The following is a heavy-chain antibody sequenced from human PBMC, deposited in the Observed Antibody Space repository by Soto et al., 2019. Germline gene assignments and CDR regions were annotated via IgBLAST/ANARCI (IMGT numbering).Heavy chain of an antibody. Sequence: EVQLVESGGGLVQPGGSLRLSCAASGFTFSTYNMNWVRQAPGKGLEWVSFIGGTTGNIHYPDSVKGRFTISRDNAKHSLYLQMNGLTAEDTAVYFCATGSHPSFDYWGQGTVVTVSS. D-gene: IGHD1-26*01. CDR2: IGGTTGNI. J-gene: IGHJ4*02. CDR3: ATGSHPSFDY. V-gene: IGHV3-48*01. CDR1: GFTFSTYN.